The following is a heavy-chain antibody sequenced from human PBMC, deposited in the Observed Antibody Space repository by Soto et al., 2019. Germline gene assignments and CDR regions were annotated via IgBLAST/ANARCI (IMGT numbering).Heavy chain of an antibody. J-gene: IGHJ6*03. D-gene: IGHD2-8*01. CDR3: AGRYCTNGVCYTNYYYYIDV. Sequence: EVQLLESGGGLVQPGGSLRLSCAASGFTFITYAMSWVRQAPGKGLEWVSTITTSGGNTYYADSVQGRFTISRDNSKNTLYLQMNSLRAEDTAVYYCAGRYCTNGVCYTNYYYYIDVWGKGTTVTVSS. CDR1: GFTFITYA. V-gene: IGHV3-23*01. CDR2: ITTSGGNT.